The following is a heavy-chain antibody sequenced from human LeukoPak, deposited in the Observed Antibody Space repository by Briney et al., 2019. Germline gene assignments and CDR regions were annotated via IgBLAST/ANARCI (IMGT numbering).Heavy chain of an antibody. Sequence: PGGSLRLSCAVSGFTFSAYWMSWVRQAPGKGLEWVANIKQDGSEKYYVYSVKGRFTISRDNAQNSLYLQMNSLRAEDTAVYYCARVRGGYCSGGNCYSAFDIWGQGTMVTVSS. D-gene: IGHD2-15*01. CDR3: ARVRGGYCSGGNCYSAFDI. CDR2: IKQDGSEK. J-gene: IGHJ3*02. V-gene: IGHV3-7*04. CDR1: GFTFSAYW.